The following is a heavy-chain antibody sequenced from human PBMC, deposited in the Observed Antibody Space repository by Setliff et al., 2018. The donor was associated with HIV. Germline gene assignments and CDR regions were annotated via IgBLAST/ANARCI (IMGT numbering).Heavy chain of an antibody. CDR2: INNDTTTT. CDR3: ARPLLRTNPVYGILGNWFDS. CDR1: GFTFSRYW. D-gene: IGHD2-8*01. J-gene: IGHJ5*01. V-gene: IGHV3-74*01. Sequence: PGESLKISCAASGFTFSRYWMHWVRQAPGQGLVWVSGINNDTTTTAYASSVKGRFSIPRDNAKNSLYLQMTSLRAEDTAVYYCARPLLRTNPVYGILGNWFDSWGRGTLVTVSS.